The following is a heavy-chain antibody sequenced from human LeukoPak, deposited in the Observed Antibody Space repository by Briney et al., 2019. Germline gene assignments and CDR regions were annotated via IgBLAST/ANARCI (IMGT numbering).Heavy chain of an antibody. CDR3: ARGVRGARSFDY. CDR2: IGTAGDT. J-gene: IGHJ4*02. Sequence: GGSLRLSCAASGFTFSSYDMHWVRQATGKGLEWVSAIGTAGDTYYPGSVKGRFTISRENAKNSLYLQVNSLRAGDTAVYYCARGVRGARSFDYWGQGTLVTVSS. D-gene: IGHD3-10*02. V-gene: IGHV3-13*01. CDR1: GFTFSSYD.